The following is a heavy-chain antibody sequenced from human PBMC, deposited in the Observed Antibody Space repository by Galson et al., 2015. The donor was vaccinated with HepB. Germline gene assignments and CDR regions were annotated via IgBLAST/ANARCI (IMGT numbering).Heavy chain of an antibody. J-gene: IGHJ4*02. CDR2: ISGSGGDT. V-gene: IGHV3-23*01. D-gene: IGHD2-21*02. Sequence: SLRLSCAASGFSFSSYAMSWVRQAPGKGPEWVSTISGSGGDTYSADSVKGRFTISRENFKSTLSLQMNNLRAEDTALYYCARESPPGWGLRSVDYWGQGTLVTVSS. CDR1: GFSFSSYA. CDR3: ARESPPGWGLRSVDY.